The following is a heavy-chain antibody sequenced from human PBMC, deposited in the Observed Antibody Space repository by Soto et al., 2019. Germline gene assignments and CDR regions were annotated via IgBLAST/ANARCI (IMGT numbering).Heavy chain of an antibody. D-gene: IGHD1-26*01. J-gene: IGHJ4*02. CDR3: ARGTIGAFDY. CDR1: GFTFSNYA. Sequence: EVQLVESGGGLVQPGGSLRLSCAASGFTFSNYAMYWVRQVTGKGLEWVSSIGTAYDTYYAGSVKGRFVISRENAKNAVYLQMNNLRAGDTAVYHCARGTIGAFDYWGQGTLVTVSS. V-gene: IGHV3-13*01. CDR2: IGTAYDT.